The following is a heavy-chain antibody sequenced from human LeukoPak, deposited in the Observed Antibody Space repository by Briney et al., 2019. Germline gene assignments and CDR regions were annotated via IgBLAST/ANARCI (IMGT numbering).Heavy chain of an antibody. V-gene: IGHV4-61*02. CDR3: ARSAVGATPYYYYGMDV. CDR2: IFTSGST. Sequence: TSQTLSLTCTVSGGSISSGSYYWSGIRQPAGKGLEWFGRIFTSGSTNYNPSLKSRVTISVDTSKNQFSLKLSSVTAADTAVYYCARSAVGATPYYYYGMDVWGQGTTVTVSS. CDR1: GGSISSGSYY. J-gene: IGHJ6*02. D-gene: IGHD1-26*01.